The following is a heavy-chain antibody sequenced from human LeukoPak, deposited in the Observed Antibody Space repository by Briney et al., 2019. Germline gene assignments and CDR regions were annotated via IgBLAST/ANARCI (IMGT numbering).Heavy chain of an antibody. CDR2: ISYDGSNK. CDR1: GFTFSSYG. V-gene: IGHV3-30*18. CDR3: AKGETYYDILTGYFDAFDI. Sequence: PGGSLRLSCAASGFTFSSYGMHWVRQAPGKGLEWVAVISYDGSNKYYADSVRGRFTISRDNSKNTLYLQMNSLRAEDTAVYYCAKGETYYDILTGYFDAFDIWGQGTMVTVSS. J-gene: IGHJ3*02. D-gene: IGHD3-9*01.